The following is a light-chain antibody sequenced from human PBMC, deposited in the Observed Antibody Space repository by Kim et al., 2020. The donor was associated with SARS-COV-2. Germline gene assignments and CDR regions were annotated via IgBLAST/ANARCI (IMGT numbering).Light chain of an antibody. J-gene: IGKJ1*01. CDR1: QDISRY. CDR3: KQTYSASRT. CDR2: TAS. V-gene: IGKV1-39*01. Sequence: DIQMTQSPSSLSASVGDRVTITCRASQDISRYLNWYQQKPGKAPKLLIYTASSLQSGVPSRSTGSGSETDFTLTISSLQPEDFATYYCKQTYSASRTFGQGTKVDIK.